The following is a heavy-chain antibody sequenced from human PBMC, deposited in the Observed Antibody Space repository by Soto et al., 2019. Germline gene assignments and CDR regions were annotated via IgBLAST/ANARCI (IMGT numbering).Heavy chain of an antibody. D-gene: IGHD5-12*01. J-gene: IGHJ4*02. V-gene: IGHV3-30*18. Sequence: QVHLVESGGGVVQPGRSLRLSCAASGFTFSNFGMHWVRQAPGKGLEWVAVISYDGGNNYYPESVKGRFTISRDNSKNTLYLQMNSLRIEDTAIYYCAKGGYSATTCLPRTPTNDNWGQGTLVTVSS. CDR1: GFTFSNFG. CDR2: ISYDGGNN. CDR3: AKGGYSATTCLPRTPTNDN.